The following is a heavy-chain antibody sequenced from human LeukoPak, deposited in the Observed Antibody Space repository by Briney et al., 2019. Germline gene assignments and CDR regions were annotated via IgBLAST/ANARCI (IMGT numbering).Heavy chain of an antibody. CDR1: GYTFTGYY. D-gene: IGHD3-22*01. CDR3: ASLYYYDSSGVIDAFDI. Sequence: GGSVKVSCKASGYTFTGYYMHWVRQAPGQGLEWMGWINPNSGGTNDAQKFHGRVTMTTDTSISTAYMELSRLRSDDTAVYYCASLYYYDSSGVIDAFDIWGQGTMVTVSS. CDR2: INPNSGGT. V-gene: IGHV1-2*02. J-gene: IGHJ3*02.